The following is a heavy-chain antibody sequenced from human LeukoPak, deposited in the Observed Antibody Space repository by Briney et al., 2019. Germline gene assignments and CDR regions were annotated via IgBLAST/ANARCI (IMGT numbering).Heavy chain of an antibody. CDR2: MNPNSGNT. CDR3: ARGIAAAGTWWFDP. CDR1: ASAFTSYD. Sequence: ASVTVSCNAAASAFTSYDINWVRHAPAPGHERMGWMNPNSGNTGYAQKFQGIVTMTRNTSISTAYMELSSLRSEDTAVYYCARGIAAAGTWWFDPWGQGTLVTVS. J-gene: IGHJ5*02. V-gene: IGHV1-8*01. D-gene: IGHD6-13*01.